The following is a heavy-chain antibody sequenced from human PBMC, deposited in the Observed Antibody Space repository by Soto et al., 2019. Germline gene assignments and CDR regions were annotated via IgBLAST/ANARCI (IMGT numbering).Heavy chain of an antibody. V-gene: IGHV1-46*01. D-gene: IGHD3-10*01. Sequence: QVQLEQSGAEVKKPGASVKVSCKASGYTFTNHYIHWVRQGPGQGPEWMGTINPSGGKTDYAQKFKGRVTLTSDTPTSTVYMELRSLRSEDTAIYYCARDEYHYGSGSSYSTLDYWGQGTLVTVSS. CDR1: GYTFTNHY. J-gene: IGHJ4*02. CDR3: ARDEYHYGSGSSYSTLDY. CDR2: INPSGGKT.